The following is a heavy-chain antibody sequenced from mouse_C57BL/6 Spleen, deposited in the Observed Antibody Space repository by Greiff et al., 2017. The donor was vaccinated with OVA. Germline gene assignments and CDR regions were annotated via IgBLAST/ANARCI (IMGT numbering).Heavy chain of an antibody. CDR2: INPYNGGT. Sequence: EVQLQQSGPVLVKPGASVKMSCKASGYTFTDYYMNWVKQSHGKSLEWIGVINPYNGGTSYNQKFKGKATLTVDKSSSTAYMELNSLTSEDSAVYYCARELLRSFDYWGQGTTLTVSS. V-gene: IGHV1-19*01. J-gene: IGHJ2*01. CDR3: ARELLRSFDY. CDR1: GYTFTDYY. D-gene: IGHD1-1*01.